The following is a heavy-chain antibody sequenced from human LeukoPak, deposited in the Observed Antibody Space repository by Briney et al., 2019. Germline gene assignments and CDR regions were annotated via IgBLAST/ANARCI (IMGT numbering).Heavy chain of an antibody. V-gene: IGHV7-4-1*02. CDR2: INTNTGDP. J-gene: IGHJ6*02. CDR1: GYTLTYYA. CDR3: ARGRGVVGVTYYDGMDV. Sequence: GASVKVSCKASGYTLTYYAMNWVRQAPGQGLEWMGWINTNTGDPTYAQDFTGRFVFSLDTSVSTAYLQINSLQAEDTAVYYCARGRGVVGVTYYDGMDVWGQGTTVTVSS. D-gene: IGHD3-3*01.